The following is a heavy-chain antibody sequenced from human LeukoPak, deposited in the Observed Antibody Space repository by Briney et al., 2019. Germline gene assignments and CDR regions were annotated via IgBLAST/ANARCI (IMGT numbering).Heavy chain of an antibody. CDR1: GFTFSSYA. Sequence: GGSLRLSCAASGFTFSSYAMSWVRQAPGKGLEWASAISGSGGSTYYADSVKGRFTISRDNSKNTLYLQMNSLRAEDTAVYYCANLNYYDSSMEDWGQGTLVTVSS. CDR2: ISGSGGST. D-gene: IGHD3-22*01. CDR3: ANLNYYDSSMED. J-gene: IGHJ4*02. V-gene: IGHV3-23*01.